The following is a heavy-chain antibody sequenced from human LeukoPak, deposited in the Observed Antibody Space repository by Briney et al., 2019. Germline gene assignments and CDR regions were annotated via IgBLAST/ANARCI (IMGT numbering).Heavy chain of an antibody. D-gene: IGHD6-19*01. CDR2: INHSGST. CDR1: GGPISSSYW. J-gene: IGHJ5*02. V-gene: IGHV4-4*02. Sequence: SSETLSLTCAVSGGPISSSYWWSWIRQPPGKGLEWIGEINHSGSTNYNPSLKSRVTISVDTSKNQFSLKLSSVTAADTAVYYCARGLGIAVAGFPPPLYNWFDPWGQGTLVTVSS. CDR3: ARGLGIAVAGFPPPLYNWFDP.